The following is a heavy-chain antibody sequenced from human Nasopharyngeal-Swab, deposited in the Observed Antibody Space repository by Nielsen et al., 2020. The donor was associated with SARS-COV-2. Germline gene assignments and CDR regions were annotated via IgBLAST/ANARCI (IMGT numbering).Heavy chain of an antibody. J-gene: IGHJ3*01. CDR1: GFTFSNNG. CDR3: AKAFGEDQLAEDAFDA. V-gene: IGHV3-30*18. D-gene: IGHD3-16*01. Sequence: GGSLRLSCAASGFTFSNNGMHWVRQAPGKGLEWVAVISYDGNIKSYADSVRGRFLISRDNSHNTLYLQMSRLRTEDRAVYYCAKAFGEDQLAEDAFDAWGQGTMVTVSS. CDR2: ISYDGNIK.